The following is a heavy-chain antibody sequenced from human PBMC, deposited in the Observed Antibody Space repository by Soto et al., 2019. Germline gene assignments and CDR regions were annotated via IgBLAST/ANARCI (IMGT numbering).Heavy chain of an antibody. D-gene: IGHD6-13*01. CDR3: AKAEGSSYGTEYSQH. Sequence: EVQLLESGGGLVQPGGSLRLSCAASGFTFSTYAMNWVRQAPGKGLEWVALSISSGGRTYYADSVKGRFTISRDNSKNTLYLQMNSLRADDTAVYYCAKAEGSSYGTEYSQHWGQGTLVTVSS. CDR1: GFTFSTYA. V-gene: IGHV3-23*01. CDR2: SISSGGRT. J-gene: IGHJ1*01.